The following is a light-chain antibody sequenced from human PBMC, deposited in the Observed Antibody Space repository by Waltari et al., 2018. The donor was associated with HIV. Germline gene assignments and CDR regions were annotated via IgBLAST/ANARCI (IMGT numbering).Light chain of an antibody. J-gene: IGLJ2*01. CDR3: CSYAGSSTFVV. Sequence: QSALTQPASVSGSPGQSITISCTGTSSDVGSYYIVSWYQQHPGKAPKLMIYEVSKRPSGVSNRFSGSKSGNTASLTISGLQAEDEADYYCCSYAGSSTFVVFGGGTELTVL. V-gene: IGLV2-23*02. CDR2: EVS. CDR1: SSDVGSYYI.